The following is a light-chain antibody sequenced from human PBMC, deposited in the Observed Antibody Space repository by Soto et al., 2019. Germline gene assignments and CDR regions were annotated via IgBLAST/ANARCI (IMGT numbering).Light chain of an antibody. CDR2: LAS. CDR1: QGISSY. V-gene: IGKV1-9*01. Sequence: DIQLTQSPSLLSASVGDRVTVTCRASQGISSYLAWFQQRPGKAPKLLIYLASTLQSGVPSRFSGSGSGTEFSLTISSLQPEDSATYYCQQLNSYPLTFGGGTKVEIK. J-gene: IGKJ4*01. CDR3: QQLNSYPLT.